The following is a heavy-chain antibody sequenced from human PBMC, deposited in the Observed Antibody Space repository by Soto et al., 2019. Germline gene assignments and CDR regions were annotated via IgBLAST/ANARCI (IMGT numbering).Heavy chain of an antibody. CDR1: GYSFTSYW. CDR3: ARQGRYYFTKDAFDI. V-gene: IGHV5-51*01. CDR2: IYPGDSDT. Sequence: GESLKISCQGSGYSFTSYWIGWVRQMPGKGLEWMGIIYPGDSDTRYSPSFQGQVTISADKSTSTAYLHRSSLKASDTAMYYCARQGRYYFTKDAFDIWGQGTMVTVSS. J-gene: IGHJ3*02. D-gene: IGHD1-26*01.